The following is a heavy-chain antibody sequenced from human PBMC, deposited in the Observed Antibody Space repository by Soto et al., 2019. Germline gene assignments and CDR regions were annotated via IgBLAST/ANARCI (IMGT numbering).Heavy chain of an antibody. V-gene: IGHV6-1*01. CDR1: GDSVSNNGAT. J-gene: IGHJ4*02. Sequence: SQTLSLTCAICGDSVSNNGATWNWIRQSPSRGLEWLGRAYYRSRWRYDYATSVRGRITINPDTSKNQFSLQLNSVTPEDTAVYYCARDPPDFNSGFDYWGQGTPVAVSS. CDR2: AYYRSRWRY. D-gene: IGHD2-15*01. CDR3: ARDPPDFNSGFDY.